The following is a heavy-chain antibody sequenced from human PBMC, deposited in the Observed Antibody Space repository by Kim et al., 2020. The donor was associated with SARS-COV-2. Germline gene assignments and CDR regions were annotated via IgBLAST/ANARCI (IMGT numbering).Heavy chain of an antibody. CDR2: INPDTGGT. J-gene: IGHJ4*02. V-gene: IGHV1-2*06. CDR3: ARGLYDSGSYYNFDY. D-gene: IGHD3-10*01. CDR1: GYTFTDYY. Sequence: ASVKVSCKASGYTFTDYYMNWVRQAPGQGLEWMGRINPDTGGTIYAQKFQVRVTMTRDTSITTAYMELRGLKSDDTAVYYCARGLYDSGSYYNFDYWGPGTLVTVSS.